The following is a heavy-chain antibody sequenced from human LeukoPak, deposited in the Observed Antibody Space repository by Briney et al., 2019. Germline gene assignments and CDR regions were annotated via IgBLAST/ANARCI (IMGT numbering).Heavy chain of an antibody. D-gene: IGHD6-13*01. CDR2: ISSSGSTI. Sequence: PGGSLRLSCAASGFTFSDYYMSWIRQAPGKGLEWVSYISSSGSTIYYADSVKGRFTISRDNAKNSLYLQMNSLRAEDTAVYYCAREYSSSWYGGYYYYYGMDVWGQGTTVTVSS. CDR3: AREYSSSWYGGYYYYYGMDV. J-gene: IGHJ6*02. V-gene: IGHV3-11*01. CDR1: GFTFSDYY.